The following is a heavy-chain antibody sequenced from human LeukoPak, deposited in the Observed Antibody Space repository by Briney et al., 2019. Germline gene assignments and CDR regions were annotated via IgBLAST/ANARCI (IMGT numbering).Heavy chain of an antibody. CDR2: INHDGSST. Sequence: GGSLRLSCAASGFTFSYYWMHWVRQAPGKGLVWVSRINHDGSSTTYADSVKGRFTISRDNAKNTLYLQMNSLRAEDTAVYYCARAPYTTGRGYYFDYWGQGTLVTVSS. CDR3: ARAPYTTGRGYYFDY. D-gene: IGHD1-1*01. J-gene: IGHJ4*02. V-gene: IGHV3-74*01. CDR1: GFTFSYYW.